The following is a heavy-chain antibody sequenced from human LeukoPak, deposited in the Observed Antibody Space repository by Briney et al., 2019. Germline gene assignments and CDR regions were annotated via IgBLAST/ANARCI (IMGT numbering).Heavy chain of an antibody. V-gene: IGHV1-2*02. CDR3: ARSLVSSWSYYFDY. Sequence: ASVKVSCKASGYTFTGYYMHWVRQAPGHGLEWMGWINPNSGGTNYAQKFQGRVTMTRDTSISTAYMELSRLRSDDTAVYYCARSLVSSWSYYFDYWGQGTLVTVSS. CDR1: GYTFTGYY. CDR2: INPNSGGT. J-gene: IGHJ4*02. D-gene: IGHD6-13*01.